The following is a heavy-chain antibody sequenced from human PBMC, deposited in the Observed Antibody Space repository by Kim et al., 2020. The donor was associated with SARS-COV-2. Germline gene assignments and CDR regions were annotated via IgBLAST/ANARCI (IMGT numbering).Heavy chain of an antibody. CDR3: ARRDYGSGRRLHWYFDL. CDR1: GGSISSSSYY. D-gene: IGHD3-10*01. J-gene: IGHJ2*01. V-gene: IGHV4-39*01. Sequence: SETLSLTCTVSGGSISSSSYYWGWIRQPPGKGLEWIGSIYYSGSTYYNPSLKSRVTISVDTSKNQFSLKLSSVTAADTAVYYCARRDYGSGRRLHWYFDLWGRGTLVTVSS. CDR2: IYYSGST.